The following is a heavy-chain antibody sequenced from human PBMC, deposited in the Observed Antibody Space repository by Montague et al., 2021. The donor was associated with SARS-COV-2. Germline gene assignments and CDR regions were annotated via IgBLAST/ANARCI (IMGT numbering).Heavy chain of an antibody. CDR2: LSISGST. V-gene: IGHV4-61*02. CDR3: ARDIAVAGLFDY. Sequence: TLSLTCTVSGGSISSGSYYWSWIRPRAGKGLEWIGRLSISGSTNYNPSIKSRVTISVDTSKNQFSLKLSAVTAADTAVYYCARDIAVAGLFDYWGQGTLVTVSS. J-gene: IGHJ4*02. CDR1: GGSISSGSYY. D-gene: IGHD6-19*01.